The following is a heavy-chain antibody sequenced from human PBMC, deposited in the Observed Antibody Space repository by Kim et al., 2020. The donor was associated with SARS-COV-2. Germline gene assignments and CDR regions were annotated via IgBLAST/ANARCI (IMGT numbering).Heavy chain of an antibody. J-gene: IGHJ4*02. CDR3: TTDFYDSSGYYYGHY. CDR1: GFTFSNAW. Sequence: GGSLRLSCAASGFTFSNAWMSWVRQAPGKGLEWVGRIKSKTDGGTTDYAAPVKGRFTISRDDSKNTLYLQMNSLKTEDTAVYYCTTDFYDSSGYYYGHYWGQGTLVTVSS. D-gene: IGHD3-22*01. CDR2: IKSKTDGGTT. V-gene: IGHV3-15*01.